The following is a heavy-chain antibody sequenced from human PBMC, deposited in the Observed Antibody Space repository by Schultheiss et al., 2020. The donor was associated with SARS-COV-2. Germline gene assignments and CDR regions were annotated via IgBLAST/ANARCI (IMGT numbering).Heavy chain of an antibody. Sequence: SETLSLTCTVSGCSISSYYWSWIRQPPGKGLEWIGYIYYSGSTNYNPSLKSRVTISVDTSKNQFSLKLSSVTAADTAVYYCARDSDYNRGNYYYYYYMDVWGKGTTVTVSS. CDR1: GCSISSYY. CDR2: IYYSGST. CDR3: ARDSDYNRGNYYYYYYMDV. D-gene: IGHD4-11*01. V-gene: IGHV4-59*01. J-gene: IGHJ6*03.